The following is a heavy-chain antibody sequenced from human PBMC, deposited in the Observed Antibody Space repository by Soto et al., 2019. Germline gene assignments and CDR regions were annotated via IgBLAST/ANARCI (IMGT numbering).Heavy chain of an antibody. CDR1: GGTFSSYA. Sequence: QVQLVQSGAEVKKPGSSVKVSCKASGGTFSSYAISWVRQAPGQGLEWMGGIIPIFGTANYAQKFQGRVTITADESTSTAYMELSSLRSEDTAVYYCARSPANVVVRKGAFDIWGQGTMVTVSS. CDR2: IIPIFGTA. J-gene: IGHJ3*02. D-gene: IGHD2-21*01. V-gene: IGHV1-69*01. CDR3: ARSPANVVVRKGAFDI.